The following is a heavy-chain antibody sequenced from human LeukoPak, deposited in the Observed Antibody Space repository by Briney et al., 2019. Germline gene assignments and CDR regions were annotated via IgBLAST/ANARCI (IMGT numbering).Heavy chain of an antibody. CDR2: IWSDGSYK. Sequence: PGGSLRPSCAASGFTFRTHGMHRVRQAPGKGLEWVAVIWSDGSYKYYADSVKGRFTISRDFSKNTLYLQMNSLRAEDTAVYYCAREYINYVQDYWGQGTLVTVSS. V-gene: IGHV3-33*01. CDR3: AREYINYVQDY. D-gene: IGHD4-11*01. J-gene: IGHJ4*02. CDR1: GFTFRTHG.